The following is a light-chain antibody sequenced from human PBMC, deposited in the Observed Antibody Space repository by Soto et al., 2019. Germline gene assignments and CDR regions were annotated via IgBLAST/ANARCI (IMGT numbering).Light chain of an antibody. CDR3: QRYGSSPLT. V-gene: IGKV3-20*01. Sequence: EIVLTQSPGTLSLSPGERATLSCRASQSVSSSYLAWYQQKPGQAPRLLIYGASSRATGIPDRFSGSGSGTDFTLTISRRQSTDFEVTYSQRYGSSPLTFGGGTNVEIK. J-gene: IGKJ4*01. CDR2: GAS. CDR1: QSVSSSY.